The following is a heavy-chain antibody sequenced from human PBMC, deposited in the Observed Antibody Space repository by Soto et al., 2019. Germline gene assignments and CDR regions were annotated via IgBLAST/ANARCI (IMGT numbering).Heavy chain of an antibody. V-gene: IGHV3-66*01. CDR3: ARVLGQLGSFYYYYYMDG. Sequence: EVQLVESGGGLVQPGGSLRLSCAASGFTVSSNYMSWVRQAPGKGLEWVSVIYSGGSTYYADSAKGRFTITRDNSKNKLYLQMNSLGAEDTAVYYCARVLGQLGSFYYYYYMDGWGKGTTVTVSS. J-gene: IGHJ6*03. CDR1: GFTVSSNY. CDR2: IYSGGST. D-gene: IGHD6-6*01.